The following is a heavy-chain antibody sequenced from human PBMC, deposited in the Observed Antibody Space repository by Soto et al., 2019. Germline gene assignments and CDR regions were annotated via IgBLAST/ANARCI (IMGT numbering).Heavy chain of an antibody. CDR3: AREYNWNYVIDY. J-gene: IGHJ4*02. CDR2: IWYDGSNK. V-gene: IGHV3-33*01. CDR1: GFTFSSYG. D-gene: IGHD1-7*01. Sequence: GGSLRLSCAASGFTFSSYGMHWVRQAPGKGLEWVAVIWYDGSNKYYADSVKGRFTISRDNSKNTLYLQMNSLRAEDXXVYYCAREYNWNYVIDYWGQGTLVTVSS.